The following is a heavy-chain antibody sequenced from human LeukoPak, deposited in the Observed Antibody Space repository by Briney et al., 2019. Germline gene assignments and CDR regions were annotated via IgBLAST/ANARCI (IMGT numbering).Heavy chain of an antibody. D-gene: IGHD2-2*01. CDR1: GGSISSSSYY. CDR3: ASGVVVPAAFMDV. J-gene: IGHJ6*03. Sequence: SETLSLTCTVSGGSISSSSYYWGWIRQPPGKGLEWIGYIYYSGSTNYNPSLKSRVTISINTSKNQFSLKLSSVTAADSAVYFCASGVVVPAAFMDVWGKGTTVTVSS. CDR2: IYYSGST. V-gene: IGHV4-61*05.